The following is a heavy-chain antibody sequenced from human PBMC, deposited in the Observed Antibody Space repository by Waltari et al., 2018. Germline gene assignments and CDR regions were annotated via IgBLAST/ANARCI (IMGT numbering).Heavy chain of an antibody. CDR3: ARDWGYYSDTSGYPSNWFGP. J-gene: IGHJ5*02. CDR1: GYTFTGYY. CDR2: IKPNTGDT. Sequence: QVQLVQSGAEVKKPGASVKVSCKASGYTFTGYYFHWVRQAPGQGLEWMGRIKPNTGDTTYAKELQGRVTRTRDTSISTAYMELTSLRSEDTAVYYCARDWGYYSDTSGYPSNWFGPWGQGTLVTVSS. D-gene: IGHD3-22*01. V-gene: IGHV1-2*06.